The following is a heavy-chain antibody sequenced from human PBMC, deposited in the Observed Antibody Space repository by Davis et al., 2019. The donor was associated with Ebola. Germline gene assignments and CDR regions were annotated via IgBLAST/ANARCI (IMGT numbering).Heavy chain of an antibody. CDR2: TSGSGDST. D-gene: IGHD5-18*01. CDR1: GFTFRNYA. Sequence: GGSLRLSCAASGFTFRNYAMSWVRQAPGKGLEWVSATSGSGDSTHHADSVKGRFAISRDNSKDTLYLQMNSLRAEDTAVYYCARGLDYTAIAGSDYWGQGTLVTVSS. CDR3: ARGLDYTAIAGSDY. J-gene: IGHJ4*02. V-gene: IGHV3-23*01.